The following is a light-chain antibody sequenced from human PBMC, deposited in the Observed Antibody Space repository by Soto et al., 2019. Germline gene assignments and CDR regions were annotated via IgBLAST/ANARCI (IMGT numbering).Light chain of an antibody. Sequence: DIVMTQSPDSLAVSLGERATINCKSSQSVFYSPNNKNYLAWYQQKPGQPPKLLLSWASTRESGVPDRFSGSGSGTDFALTISSLQAEDVAVYPPLFTFGPGTKVDIK. CDR1: QSVFYSPNNKNY. CDR3: LFT. J-gene: IGKJ3*01. CDR2: WAS. V-gene: IGKV4-1*01.